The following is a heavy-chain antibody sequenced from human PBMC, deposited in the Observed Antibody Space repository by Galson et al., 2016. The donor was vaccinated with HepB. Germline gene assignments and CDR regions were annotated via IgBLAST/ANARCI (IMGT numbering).Heavy chain of an antibody. V-gene: IGHV4-31*03. D-gene: IGHD3-10*01. J-gene: IGHJ4*02. CDR2: IYYRGST. CDR1: GGSISSGDYY. Sequence: TLSLTCTVSGGSISSGDYYWSWIRQHPGKGLEWIGYIYYRGSTYYIPSLKSRVTISVDTSQNHFSLNLSFVTAADTAVYYCARGHYYGSGSYAFDFWGPGTLVTVSS. CDR3: ARGHYYGSGSYAFDF.